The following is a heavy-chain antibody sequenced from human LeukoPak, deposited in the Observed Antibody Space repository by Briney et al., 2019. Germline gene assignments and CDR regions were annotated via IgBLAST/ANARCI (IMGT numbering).Heavy chain of an antibody. CDR1: GGSISSGDYY. V-gene: IGHV4-30-4*01. D-gene: IGHD1-26*01. CDR2: IYYSGST. Sequence: PSETLSLTCTVSGGSISSGDYYWSWIRQPPGKGLEWIGYIYYSGSTYYNPSLKSRVTISVDTSKNQFSLKLSSVTAADTAVYYCATSTRVGPYYYCGMDVWGQGTTVTVSS. CDR3: ATSTRVGPYYYCGMDV. J-gene: IGHJ6*02.